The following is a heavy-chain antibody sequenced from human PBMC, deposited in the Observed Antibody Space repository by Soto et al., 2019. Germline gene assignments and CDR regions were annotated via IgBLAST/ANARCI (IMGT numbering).Heavy chain of an antibody. J-gene: IGHJ4*02. CDR2: IYYSGST. CDR3: ARTYYDILTGYYYFDY. D-gene: IGHD3-9*01. Sequence: SETLSLTCTVSGGSISSCYWSWSRQPPGKGLEWIGYIYYSGSTNYNPSLKSRVTISVDTSKNQFSLKLSSVTAADTAVYYCARTYYDILTGYYYFDYWGQGTLVTVSS. CDR1: GGSISSCY. V-gene: IGHV4-59*01.